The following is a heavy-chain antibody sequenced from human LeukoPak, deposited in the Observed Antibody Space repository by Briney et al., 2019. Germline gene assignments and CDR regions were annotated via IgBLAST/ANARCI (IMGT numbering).Heavy chain of an antibody. V-gene: IGHV3-7*04. CDR1: GFTFSSYW. J-gene: IGHJ4*02. CDR3: ARVRNPKLNRLLWFGELSVDFDY. CDR2: IKQDGSEK. Sequence: GGSLRLSCAASGFTFSSYWMSWVRQAPGKGLEWVANIKQDGSEKYYVDSVKGRFTISRDNAKNSLYLQMNSLRAEDTAVYYCARVRNPKLNRLLWFGELSVDFDYWGQGTLVTVSS. D-gene: IGHD3-10*01.